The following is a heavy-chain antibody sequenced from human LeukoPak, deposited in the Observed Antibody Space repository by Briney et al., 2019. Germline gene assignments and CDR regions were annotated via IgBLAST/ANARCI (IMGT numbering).Heavy chain of an antibody. Sequence: PGGSLRLSCEASGFIFSDHALHWVRQAPGKGLEWVAVISYDGSKKYYADSVKGRFTISRDSSTNTLYLQMNSLRVEDTAVFYCARDRGNFHFYNMDVWGQGTTVTVSS. CDR1: GFIFSDHA. CDR3: ARDRGNFHFYNMDV. J-gene: IGHJ6*02. CDR2: ISYDGSKK. D-gene: IGHD2/OR15-2a*01. V-gene: IGHV3-30-3*01.